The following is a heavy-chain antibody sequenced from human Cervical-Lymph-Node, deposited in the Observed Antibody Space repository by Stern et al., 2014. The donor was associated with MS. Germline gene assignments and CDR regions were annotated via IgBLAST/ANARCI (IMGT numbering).Heavy chain of an antibody. Sequence: QVQLVESGGRLVKPGGSLRLSCTTSGFSISDYYMSWIRQAPGKGLEWVSYISATSSYTSYTDSVKGRFTISRDNAKNSLYLQMNSLRDEDSAVFYCARHGMNGTIAICNGLDLWGQGTTVIVSS. CDR1: GFSISDYY. CDR2: ISATSSYT. J-gene: IGHJ6*02. D-gene: IGHD6-25*01. V-gene: IGHV3-11*06. CDR3: ARHGMNGTIAICNGLDL.